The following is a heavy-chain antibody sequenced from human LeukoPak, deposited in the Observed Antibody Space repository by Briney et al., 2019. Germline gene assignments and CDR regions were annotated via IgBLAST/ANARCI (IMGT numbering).Heavy chain of an antibody. CDR3: ARRGELFNYYYYYYMDV. J-gene: IGHJ6*03. V-gene: IGHV3-23*01. CDR2: ISGSGGST. Sequence: GGSLRLSCAASGFTFSSYAMSWVRQAPGKGLEWVSAISGSGGSTYYADSVKGRVTISRDNSKNTLYLQMNSLRAEDTAVYYCARRGELFNYYYYYYMDVWGKGTTVTVSS. D-gene: IGHD2-21*01. CDR1: GFTFSSYA.